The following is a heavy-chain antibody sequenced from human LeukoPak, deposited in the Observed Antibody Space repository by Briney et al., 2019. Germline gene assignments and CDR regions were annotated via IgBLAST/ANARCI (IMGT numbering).Heavy chain of an antibody. J-gene: IGHJ6*03. D-gene: IGHD2-8*01. CDR2: INTSGGST. CDR1: GLTFSSYA. Sequence: GGSLRLSCAASGLTFSSYAMTWVLQAPGKGLEWVSGINTSGGSTYYADSVKGRFTISRDNSKNTLYLQMNSLRAEDTAVYYCANGNRCTSPNCLGYYYFYMDVWGKGTTVTVSS. CDR3: ANGNRCTSPNCLGYYYFYMDV. V-gene: IGHV3-23*01.